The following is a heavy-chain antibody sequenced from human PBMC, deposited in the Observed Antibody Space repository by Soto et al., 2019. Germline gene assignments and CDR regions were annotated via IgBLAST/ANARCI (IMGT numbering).Heavy chain of an antibody. V-gene: IGHV3-23*01. J-gene: IGHJ4*02. Sequence: EVQVLDSGGGLVQPGGSLRLSCAASGFTFNNYAMNWVRQAPGKGLEWVATISGTGGSTYYADSVKGRFTISRDNSKNTLYLQMNSLRVEDTAVYYCAKDRLGGNFDYRGQGTQVTVSS. CDR1: GFTFNNYA. CDR2: ISGTGGST. CDR3: AKDRLGGNFDY.